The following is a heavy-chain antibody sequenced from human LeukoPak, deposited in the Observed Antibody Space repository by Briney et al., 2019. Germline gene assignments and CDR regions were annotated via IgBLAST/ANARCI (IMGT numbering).Heavy chain of an antibody. J-gene: IGHJ3*02. V-gene: IGHV4-30-4*01. CDR2: IYYSGST. CDR3: ARGNRPYGEHEAFDI. D-gene: IGHD3-10*01. Sequence: SQTLSLTCTVSGGSISSGDYYWSWIRQPPGKGLEWIGYIYYSGSTYYNPSLQSRVTISVDTSKNQFSLKVSSVSAADTAVYYCARGNRPYGEHEAFDIWGHGTTVTVSP. CDR1: GGSISSGDYY.